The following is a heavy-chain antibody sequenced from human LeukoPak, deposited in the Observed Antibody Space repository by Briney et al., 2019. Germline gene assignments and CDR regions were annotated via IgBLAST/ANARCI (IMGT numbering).Heavy chain of an antibody. J-gene: IGHJ3*02. Sequence: GGSLRLSCAASGFTFSSYSMNWVRQAPGKGLEWVSSISSSSSYIYYADSMKGRFTISRDNAKNSLYLQMSSLRAEDTAVYYCARIVGGFLEWFDAFDIWGQGTMVTVSS. CDR1: GFTFSSYS. CDR3: ARIVGGFLEWFDAFDI. CDR2: ISSSSSYI. D-gene: IGHD3-3*01. V-gene: IGHV3-21*01.